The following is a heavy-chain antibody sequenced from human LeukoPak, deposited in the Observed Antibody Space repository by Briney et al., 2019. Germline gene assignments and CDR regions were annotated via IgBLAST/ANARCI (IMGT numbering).Heavy chain of an antibody. CDR2: IYYTGST. D-gene: IGHD2-15*01. CDR3: ARDTGYCSGGSCYHNYFDF. Sequence: SETLSLTCTVSGGSVSSGSFYWSWIRQTPGEGLEWIGYIYYTGSTNYNPSLKSRVTISVDTSKNQFSLKLSSVTAADTAVYYCARDTGYCSGGSCYHNYFDFWGQGALVTVSS. J-gene: IGHJ4*02. V-gene: IGHV4-61*01. CDR1: GGSVSSGSFY.